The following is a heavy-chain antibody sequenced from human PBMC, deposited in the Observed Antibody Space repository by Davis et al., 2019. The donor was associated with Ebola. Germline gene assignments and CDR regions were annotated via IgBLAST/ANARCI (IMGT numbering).Heavy chain of an antibody. CDR2: INPSGGST. V-gene: IGHV1-8*02. D-gene: IGHD5-12*01. Sequence: AASVKVSCKASGYTFTSYGISWVRQAPGQGLEWMGIINPSGGSTSYAQKFQGRVTMTRNTSISTAYMELSSLTSEDTAVYYCARGRKVAKMGSWFDPWGQGTLVTVSS. J-gene: IGHJ5*02. CDR1: GYTFTSYG. CDR3: ARGRKVAKMGSWFDP.